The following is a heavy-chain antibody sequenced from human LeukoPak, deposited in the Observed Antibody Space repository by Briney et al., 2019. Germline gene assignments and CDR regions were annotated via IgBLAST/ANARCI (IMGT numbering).Heavy chain of an antibody. D-gene: IGHD2-15*01. CDR1: GDSTSYYY. CDR3: ARGSGCLPSN. CDR2: ISTSGST. J-gene: IGHJ1*01. Sequence: IPSETLSLTCSVSGDSTSYYYWSWLRQPPGKGLEWIGLISTSGSTYYNPSLKSRVTMSVDTPNSQFSLNLDSVTAADTAVYYCARGSGCLPSNWGQGTLVTVSS. V-gene: IGHV4-4*07.